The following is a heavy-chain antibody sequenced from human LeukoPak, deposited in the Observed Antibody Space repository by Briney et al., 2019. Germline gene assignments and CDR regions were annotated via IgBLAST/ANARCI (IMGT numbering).Heavy chain of an antibody. CDR3: ARNPWFGELSWFDP. CDR1: GFTVSSNY. V-gene: IGHV3-66*01. Sequence: GGSLRLSCAASGFTVSSNYMSWVRQAPGKGLEWVSVMYSGGSTYYADSVKGRFTISRDNSKNTLYLQMNSLRAEDTAVHYCARNPWFGELSWFDPWGQGTLVTVSS. D-gene: IGHD3-10*01. CDR2: MYSGGST. J-gene: IGHJ5*02.